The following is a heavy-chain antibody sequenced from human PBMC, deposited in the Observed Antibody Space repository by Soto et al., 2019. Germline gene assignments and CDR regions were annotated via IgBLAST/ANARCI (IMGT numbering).Heavy chain of an antibody. CDR3: AKAGGPYVWGTVSPKFGC. V-gene: IGHV3-9*01. J-gene: IGHJ4*02. CDR1: GLTFDDYA. CDR2: ISWNSVTI. D-gene: IGHD3-16*01. Sequence: PGGSLRLSCAASGLTFDDYAMNWVRQAPGQGLEWVSGISWNSVTIGYAASVKGRFTISRDNTKNSLFLQMNSLRVEDTASYYCAKAGGPYVWGTVSPKFGCWGQGIRVTVAS.